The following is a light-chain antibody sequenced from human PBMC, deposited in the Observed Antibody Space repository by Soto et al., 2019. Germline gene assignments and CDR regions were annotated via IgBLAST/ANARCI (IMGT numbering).Light chain of an antibody. CDR3: QQYYRPWT. CDR2: WAS. CDR1: QSVLYSSNNKNY. Sequence: DIVMTQSPDSLAVSLGERATINCKSSQSVLYSSNNKNYLAWYQQKPGQPPKLLIYWASTRESGVPGRFSGSGCGTDFTLTISSLQDEAVAVYYCQQYYRPWTFGQGTKVEIK. V-gene: IGKV4-1*01. J-gene: IGKJ1*01.